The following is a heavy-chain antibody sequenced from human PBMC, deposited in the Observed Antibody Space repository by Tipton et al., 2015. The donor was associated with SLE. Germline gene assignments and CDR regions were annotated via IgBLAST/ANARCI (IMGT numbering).Heavy chain of an antibody. CDR1: GYSISSGYY. CDR2: MYHSESP. D-gene: IGHD3-10*01. V-gene: IGHV4-38-2*02. Sequence: TLSLTCTVSGYSISSGYYWAWIRQPPGTGLEWIARMYHSESPYYNPSLESRVTISVDTSKNHFSLELNSVTAADTAVDFCAREGGYAGSGSYGTVWGQGTTVTVSS. J-gene: IGHJ6*02. CDR3: AREGGYAGSGSYGTV.